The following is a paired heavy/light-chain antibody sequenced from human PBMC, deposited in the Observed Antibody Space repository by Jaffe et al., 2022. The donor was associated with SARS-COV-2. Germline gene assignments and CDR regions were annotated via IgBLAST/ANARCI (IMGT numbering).Heavy chain of an antibody. J-gene: IGHJ4*02. CDR1: GVSVTNSGYY. Sequence: QLQLQESGPGLVKPSETLSLTCTVSGVSVTNSGYYWAWIRQSPGKRLEWIESSHFSGTTYYNPALKSRVTIFVDTSTNQISLKLRSVTATDTALYYCARVHGSYWGLADYWGQGMLVTVSS. V-gene: IGHV4-39*01. CDR2: SHFSGTT. CDR3: ARVHGSYWGLADY. D-gene: IGHD1-26*01.
Light chain of an antibody. V-gene: IGKV3-11*01. CDR1: QSVSNF. CDR2: DAS. J-gene: IGKJ1*01. Sequence: EIVLTQSPATLSLSPGEGATLSCRASQSVSNFLAWYQQKPGQAPRLLIHDASNRAAGIPARFSGSGSGTDFTLTISSLEPEDFAVYYCQQRTNWPTFGQGTKVEIK. CDR3: QQRTNWPT.